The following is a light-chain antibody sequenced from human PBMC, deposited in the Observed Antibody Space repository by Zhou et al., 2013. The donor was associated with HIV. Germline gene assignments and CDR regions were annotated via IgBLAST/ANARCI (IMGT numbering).Light chain of an antibody. CDR3: HQYGSSPRT. V-gene: IGKV3-20*01. Sequence: EIVMTQSPATLSVSPGERATVSCRASQSVSSNLAWYQQKPGRAPRLLIYETSTRATGIPDRFSGSGSGTDFTLTISRLEPEDFAVYYCHQYGSSPRTFGGGTKVEIK. J-gene: IGKJ4*01. CDR1: QSVSSN. CDR2: ETS.